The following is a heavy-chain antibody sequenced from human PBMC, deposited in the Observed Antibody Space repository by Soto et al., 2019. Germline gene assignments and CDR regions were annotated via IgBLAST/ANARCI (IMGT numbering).Heavy chain of an antibody. J-gene: IGHJ6*02. V-gene: IGHV3-73*02. CDR1: GFNLSGST. CDR2: IRSKPNNYAT. CDR3: TRPGYSSDDVDV. Sequence: EVQLVESGGGLVQPGGSLKLSCVASGFNLSGSTMYWVRQASGKGLEWVGRIRSKPNNYATAYAASVKGRFTISRDDSKDAVYLQMKSLKTEDTAVYYCTRPGYSSDDVDVWGQGTTVTVSS. D-gene: IGHD1-26*01.